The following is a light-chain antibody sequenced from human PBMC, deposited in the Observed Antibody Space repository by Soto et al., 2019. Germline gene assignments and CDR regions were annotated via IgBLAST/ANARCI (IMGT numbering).Light chain of an antibody. V-gene: IGLV1-40*01. CDR1: RSNIGARYD. Sequence: QSVLTQPPSVSGAPGQRVTISCTGSRSNIGARYDVHWYQQTPGTAPKLLIYGNTHRPSGVPDRFSGSKSGTSASLAITGLQAEDEADYYCQSYDSSLSGVIFGGGTKVTVL. CDR3: QSYDSSLSGVI. CDR2: GNT. J-gene: IGLJ2*01.